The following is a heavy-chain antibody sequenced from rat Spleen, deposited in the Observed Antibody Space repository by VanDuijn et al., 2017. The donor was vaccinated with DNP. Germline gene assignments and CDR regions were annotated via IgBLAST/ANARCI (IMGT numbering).Heavy chain of an antibody. Sequence: EVQLVESGGGLVQPGNSLKLSCAASGFTFSDYAMAWVRQAPTKGLEWVAYISYDGGHTDYGDSVKGRFTISRDNAKTTLYLQMDSLRSEDTATYYCATQGLPMDHYAMDAWGQGTSVTVSS. CDR2: ISYDGGHT. V-gene: IGHV5S23*01. D-gene: IGHD1-12*02. CDR3: ATQGLPMDHYAMDA. CDR1: GFTFSDYA. J-gene: IGHJ4*01.